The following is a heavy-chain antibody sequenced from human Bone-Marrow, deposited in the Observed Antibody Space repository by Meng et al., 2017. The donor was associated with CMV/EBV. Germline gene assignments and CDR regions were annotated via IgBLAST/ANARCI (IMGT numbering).Heavy chain of an antibody. CDR2: IYSGGSST. CDR1: GFTFSSYA. J-gene: IGHJ4*02. D-gene: IGHD3-22*01. V-gene: IGHV3-23*03. Sequence: GESLKIYCAASGFTFSSYAMSWVRQAPGKGLEWVSVIYSGGSSTYYADSVKGRFTIYSDSSENTIYLQMNSLRAEDTAVYYCAKVGDNYYDTGGFYDAADYWGQGTLVTFSS. CDR3: AKVGDNYYDTGGFYDAADY.